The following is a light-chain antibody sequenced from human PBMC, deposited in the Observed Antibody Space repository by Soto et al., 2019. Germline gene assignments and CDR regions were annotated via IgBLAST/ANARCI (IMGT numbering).Light chain of an antibody. CDR3: QQINGYPLT. CDR2: AAS. J-gene: IGKJ4*01. V-gene: IGKV1-9*01. CDR1: QGISSY. Sequence: DIQLTQSPSFLSASVGDRVTITCRASQGISSYLAWYQQKPGKAPKLLIYAASTLQTGVPSRFSGSGSGTQFSLTISSLQPEDFASYYCQQINGYPLTFGGGTKVDIK.